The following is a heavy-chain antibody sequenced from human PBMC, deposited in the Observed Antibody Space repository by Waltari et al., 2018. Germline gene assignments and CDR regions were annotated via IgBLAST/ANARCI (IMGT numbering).Heavy chain of an antibody. J-gene: IGHJ3*02. Sequence: QLQLQESGPGLVKPSETLSLTCTVSGGSISSSSYYWGWIRQPPGKGLEWIGSIYYSGSTSYNPALKSRVTISVDTSKNQFSLKLSSVTAADTAVYYCARQGYSYGYFSAFDIWGQGTMVTVSS. D-gene: IGHD5-18*01. CDR1: GGSISSSSYY. V-gene: IGHV4-39*01. CDR2: IYYSGST. CDR3: ARQGYSYGYFSAFDI.